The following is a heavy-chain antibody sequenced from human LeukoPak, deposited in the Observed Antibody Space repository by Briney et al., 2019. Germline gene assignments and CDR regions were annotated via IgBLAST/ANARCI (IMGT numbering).Heavy chain of an antibody. V-gene: IGHV3-30-3*01. J-gene: IGHJ4*02. D-gene: IGHD3-3*01. CDR3: ARVFLERLTSGYFDN. CDR2: ISYDGRQK. Sequence: PGGSLKLSCVASGFTFSGSPMHWVRQAPGKGLEWVAVISYDGRQKFYGDSVKGRFTISRDNPKNTVYLQMNSLRNDDTAVYYCARVFLERLTSGYFDNWGQGNLVTVSP. CDR1: GFTFSGSP.